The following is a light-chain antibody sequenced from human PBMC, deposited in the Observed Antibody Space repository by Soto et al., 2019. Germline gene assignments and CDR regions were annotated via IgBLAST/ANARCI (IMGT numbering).Light chain of an antibody. V-gene: IGKV1-39*01. CDR3: QQSYITPYT. J-gene: IGKJ2*01. Sequence: DIQMTQSPSSLSASVRDTVTITCRASQSFSVHLNWYQQKPGEVPKLLIYAASNLHSGVPSRFSGSGSETDFALTISSLQPEDFATYYCQQSYITPYTFGQGTRLEIK. CDR1: QSFSVH. CDR2: AAS.